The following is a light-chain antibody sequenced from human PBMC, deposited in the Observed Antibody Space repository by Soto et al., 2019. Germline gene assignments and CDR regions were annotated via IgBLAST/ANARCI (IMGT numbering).Light chain of an antibody. Sequence: QSALTQPPSASGSPGQSVTISCTGTSSDVGGYNYVSWYQQHPGKAPKLMIYEVSKRPSGVPDRFSGSKSGNTASLTVSGLQAEAEADYYCSSYAGSTVFGGGTQLTVL. J-gene: IGLJ2*01. CDR2: EVS. V-gene: IGLV2-8*01. CDR1: SSDVGGYNY. CDR3: SSYAGSTV.